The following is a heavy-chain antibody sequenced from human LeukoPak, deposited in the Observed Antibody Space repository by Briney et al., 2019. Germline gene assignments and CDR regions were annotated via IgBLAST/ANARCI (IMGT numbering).Heavy chain of an antibody. CDR3: ARGAWGSQDY. V-gene: IGHV3-74*01. D-gene: IGHD7-27*01. Sequence: GGSLRLSCAASGFPFSTYSMHWVRQAPGKGLVWVSRINSDGGSTTYADSVKGRFSISRDNAKNTLYLQMNSLRAEDTAVYYCARGAWGSQDYWGQGTLVTVSS. J-gene: IGHJ4*02. CDR2: INSDGGST. CDR1: GFPFSTYS.